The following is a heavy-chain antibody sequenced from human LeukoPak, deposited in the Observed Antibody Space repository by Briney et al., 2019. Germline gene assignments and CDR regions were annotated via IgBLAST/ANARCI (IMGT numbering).Heavy chain of an antibody. CDR1: GFTFSSYA. V-gene: IGHV3-30-3*01. CDR2: ISYDGSNK. D-gene: IGHD1-1*01. J-gene: IGHJ4*02. CDR3: ARLLPWNDLHFDY. Sequence: PGRSLRLSCAASGFTFSSYAMHWVRQAPGKGLEWVAVISYDGSNKYYADSVKGRFTISRDNSKNTLYLQMNSLRAEDTAVYYCARLLPWNDLHFDYWGQGTLVTVSS.